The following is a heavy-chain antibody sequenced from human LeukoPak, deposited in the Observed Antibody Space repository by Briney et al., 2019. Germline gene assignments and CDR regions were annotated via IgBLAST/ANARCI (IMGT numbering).Heavy chain of an antibody. V-gene: IGHV4-59*01. CDR1: GGSISSYF. D-gene: IGHD2-21*01. CDR3: ARHVVASSPLAY. Sequence: TSETLSLTCTISGGSISSYFWSWIRQPPGKGLEWIGYIYYTGSTNYNPSLKSRVTISVDTSKNQFSLKLSSVTAADTAVYYCARHVVASSPLAYWGQGTLVTVSS. CDR2: IYYTGST. J-gene: IGHJ4*02.